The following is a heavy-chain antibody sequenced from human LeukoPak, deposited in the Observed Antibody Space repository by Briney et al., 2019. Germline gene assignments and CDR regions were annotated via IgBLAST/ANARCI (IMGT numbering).Heavy chain of an antibody. Sequence: SETLSLTCTVSGGSISSSSYYWSWIRQPAGKGLEWIGRIYTSGSTNYNPSLKSRVTMSVDTSKNQFSLKLSSVTAADTAVYYCARGGSSSRVNYYYMDVWGKGTTVTVSS. V-gene: IGHV4-61*02. CDR2: IYTSGST. D-gene: IGHD6-6*01. CDR1: GGSISSSSYY. CDR3: ARGGSSSRVNYYYMDV. J-gene: IGHJ6*03.